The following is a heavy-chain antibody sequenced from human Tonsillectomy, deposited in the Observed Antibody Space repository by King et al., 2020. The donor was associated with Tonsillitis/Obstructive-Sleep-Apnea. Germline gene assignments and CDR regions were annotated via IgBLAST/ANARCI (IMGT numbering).Heavy chain of an antibody. CDR1: GGSFSGYY. Sequence: VQLQQWGAGLLKPSETLSLTCAVYGGSFSGYYWSWIRQPPGKGLEWIAEIDHSGSTNYNPSLKSRVTISADTSKTQFSLKLSSVTAADKAVYYCARELTTGAFDTWGQGTMVTVSS. D-gene: IGHD1-7*01. CDR3: ARELTTGAFDT. J-gene: IGHJ3*02. V-gene: IGHV4-34*01. CDR2: IDHSGST.